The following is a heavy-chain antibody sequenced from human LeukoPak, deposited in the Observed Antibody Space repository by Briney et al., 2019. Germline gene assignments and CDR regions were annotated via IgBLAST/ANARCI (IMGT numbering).Heavy chain of an antibody. D-gene: IGHD3-9*01. CDR1: RYTFTTYG. Sequence: SVTDPCMSSRYTFTTYGISCARQSPRQPLHSLARISVYNGNTNYAQKLQGRVTMTTDTSTSTAYMELRSLRSDDTAVYYCARMILLLGDVLTVPPRGFDYWGQGTLVTVSS. V-gene: IGHV1-18*04. CDR2: ISVYNGNT. CDR3: ARMILLLGDVLTVPPRGFDY. J-gene: IGHJ4*02.